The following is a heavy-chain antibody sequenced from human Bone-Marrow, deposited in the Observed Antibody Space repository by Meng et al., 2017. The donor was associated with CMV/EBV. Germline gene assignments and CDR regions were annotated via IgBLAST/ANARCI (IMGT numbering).Heavy chain of an antibody. V-gene: IGHV4-38-2*02. CDR2: IYHSGST. CDR3: ARARFDY. Sequence: SETLSLTCTVSGYSISSGYYWGWVRQPPGKGLEWIGSIYHSGSTYYNPSLKSRVTISVDTSKNQFSLKLSSVTAADTAVYDCARARFDYWGQGTLVTVSS. CDR1: GYSISSGYY. J-gene: IGHJ4*02.